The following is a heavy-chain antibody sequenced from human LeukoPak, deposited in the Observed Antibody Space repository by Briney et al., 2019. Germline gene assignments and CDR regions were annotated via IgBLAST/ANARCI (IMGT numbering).Heavy chain of an antibody. CDR3: AREEYGGAADY. CDR2: ISSSSSYI. D-gene: IGHD3-16*01. V-gene: IGHV3-21*01. J-gene: IGHJ4*02. Sequence: PGGSLRLSCAASGLTFGSSYMSWVRQAPGKGLEWVSSISSSSSYIYYADSMKGRFTISRDNAKSSLYLQMNSLRAEDTAVYYCAREEYGGAADYWGQGTLVTVSS. CDR1: GLTFGSSY.